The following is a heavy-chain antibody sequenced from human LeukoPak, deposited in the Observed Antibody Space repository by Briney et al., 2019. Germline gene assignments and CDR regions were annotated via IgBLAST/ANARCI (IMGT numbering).Heavy chain of an antibody. V-gene: IGHV4-59*08. Sequence: PSETLSLTCTVSGGSISSYYWSWIRQPPGKGLEWIGYIYYSGSTYYNPSLKSRLTISVDSSKNQFSLRLSSVTAADTAVYYCARRDFSDSSAYYGFWGQGILVTVSS. D-gene: IGHD3-22*01. CDR3: ARRDFSDSSAYYGF. CDR2: IYYSGST. CDR1: GGSISSYY. J-gene: IGHJ4*02.